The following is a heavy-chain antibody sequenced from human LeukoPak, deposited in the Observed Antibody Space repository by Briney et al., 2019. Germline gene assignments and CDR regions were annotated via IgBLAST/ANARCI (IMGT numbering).Heavy chain of an antibody. Sequence: GGSLRLSCAASRFTFSNYGLSWVRQAPGKGLEWVSGITGSGGSTYYADSVKGRFTISRDNSKTTLYLQMNSLRAEDTAIYYCARDERLLSFLKWGQGTLVTVSS. CDR3: ARDERLLSFLK. CDR1: RFTFSNYG. J-gene: IGHJ4*02. V-gene: IGHV3-23*01. CDR2: ITGSGGST. D-gene: IGHD3-3*01.